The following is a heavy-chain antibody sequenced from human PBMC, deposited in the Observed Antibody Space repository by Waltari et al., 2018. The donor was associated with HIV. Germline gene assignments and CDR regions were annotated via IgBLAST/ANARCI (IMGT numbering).Heavy chain of an antibody. D-gene: IGHD1-26*01. V-gene: IGHV3-23*01. CDR3: TKLTDSATTD. J-gene: IGHJ4*02. CDR2: IGGIGATI. Sequence: EIQLLESGGGLVQPGGSLRLSCAASGFFFDNPGMSWVRQAPGKGLEWVSAIGGIGATIYYADSVKGRFTVSRDNSKNTLYLQMHSLRVEDTAGYYCTKLTDSATTDWGQGTPVTVSS. CDR1: GFFFDNPG.